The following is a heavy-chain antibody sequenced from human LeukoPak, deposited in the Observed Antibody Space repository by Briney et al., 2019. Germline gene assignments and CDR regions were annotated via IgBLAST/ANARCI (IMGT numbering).Heavy chain of an antibody. Sequence: PSETLSLTCTVSGGSISSSSDYWGWVRQPPGKGLEWIGSIYYSGSTYYNPSLKSRVTISVDTSKNHLSLHLSSVTAADTAVYYCARSPTYYYADYWGRGTLVTVSS. CDR1: GGSISSSSDY. CDR3: ARSPTYYYADY. J-gene: IGHJ4*02. D-gene: IGHD3-10*01. V-gene: IGHV4-39*02. CDR2: IYYSGST.